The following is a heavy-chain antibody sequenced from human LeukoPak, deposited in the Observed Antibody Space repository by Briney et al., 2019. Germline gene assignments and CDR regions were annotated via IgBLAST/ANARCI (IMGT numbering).Heavy chain of an antibody. CDR2: INPNSGGT. D-gene: IGHD1-26*01. J-gene: IGHJ4*02. CDR1: GYTFTGYY. CDR3: AREEWDRGRGYFDY. V-gene: IGHV1-2*02. Sequence: ASVRVSCKASGYTFTGYYMHWVRQAPGQGLEWMGWINPNSGGTNYAQKFQGRVTMTRDTSISTAYMELSRLRSDDTAVYYCAREEWDRGRGYFDYWGQGPVVPVTS.